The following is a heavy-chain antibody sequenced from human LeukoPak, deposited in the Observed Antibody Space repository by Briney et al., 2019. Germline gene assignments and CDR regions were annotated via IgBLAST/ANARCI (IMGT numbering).Heavy chain of an antibody. V-gene: IGHV3-30*18. D-gene: IGHD3-22*01. CDR3: AKLYYYDSSGSQEDY. J-gene: IGHJ4*02. Sequence: GGSLRLSCAASGFTFSSYGMHWVRQAPGKGLEWVAVISYDGSNKYYADSVKGRFTISRDNSKNTLYLQMNSLRAEDTAVYYCAKLYYYDSSGSQEDYWGQGTLVTVSS. CDR1: GFTFSSYG. CDR2: ISYDGSNK.